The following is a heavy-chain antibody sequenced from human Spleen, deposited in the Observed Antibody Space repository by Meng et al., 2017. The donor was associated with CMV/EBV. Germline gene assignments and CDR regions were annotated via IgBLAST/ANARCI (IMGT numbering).Heavy chain of an antibody. CDR2: IHQSGRT. D-gene: IGHD2-2*02. Sequence: WSWILQSPGKGLAWMREIHQSGRTNYNPSLKSRVTISVDKSKNQFSLELSSVTAADTAVYFCARGGYCTSDSCYTPLEWFFYGMDVWGQGTTVTVSS. V-gene: IGHV4-34*01. J-gene: IGHJ6*02. CDR3: ARGGYCTSDSCYTPLEWFFYGMDV.